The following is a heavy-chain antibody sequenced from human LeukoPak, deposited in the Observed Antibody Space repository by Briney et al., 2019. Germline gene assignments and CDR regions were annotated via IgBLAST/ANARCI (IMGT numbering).Heavy chain of an antibody. J-gene: IGHJ3*02. Sequence: GGSLRLSCAASGFTFSSYAMHWVRQAPGKGLEWVAVISYDGSNKYYADSVKGRFTISRDNSKNTLYLQMNSLRAEDTAVYYCAREGSRAFDAFDIWGQGTVVTVSS. CDR1: GFTFSSYA. V-gene: IGHV3-30-3*01. CDR3: AREGSRAFDAFDI. CDR2: ISYDGSNK.